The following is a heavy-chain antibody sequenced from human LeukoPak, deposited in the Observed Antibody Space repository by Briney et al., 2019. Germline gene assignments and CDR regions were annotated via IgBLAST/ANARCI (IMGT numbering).Heavy chain of an antibody. CDR1: GGSISSYY. V-gene: IGHV4-59*01. CDR2: IYYSGST. CDR3: ARVGYSSGWYPDTFDY. J-gene: IGHJ4*02. Sequence: SETLSLTCTVSGGSISSYYWSWIRQPPGKGLEWIGYIYYSGSTNYNPSLKSRVTISVDTSKNQFSLKLSSVTAADTAVYYCARVGYSSGWYPDTFDYWGQGTLVTVSS. D-gene: IGHD6-19*01.